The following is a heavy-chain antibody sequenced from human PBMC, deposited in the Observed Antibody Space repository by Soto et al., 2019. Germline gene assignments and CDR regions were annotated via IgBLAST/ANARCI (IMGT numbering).Heavy chain of an antibody. D-gene: IGHD1-26*01. CDR1: GGTFSSYA. Sequence: QVQLVQSGAEVKKPGSSVKVSCKASGGTFSSYAISWVRQAPGQGLEWMGGIIPIFATANYAQNFQGRVTLIAFESXSTAYMELSSLRSEDTAVYYCARGGSYNYVDYFDYWGQGTLVTVSS. J-gene: IGHJ4*02. CDR2: IIPIFATA. V-gene: IGHV1-69*12. CDR3: ARGGSYNYVDYFDY.